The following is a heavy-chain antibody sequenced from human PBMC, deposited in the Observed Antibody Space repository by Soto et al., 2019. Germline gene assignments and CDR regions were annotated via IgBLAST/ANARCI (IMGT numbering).Heavy chain of an antibody. V-gene: IGHV1-18*01. D-gene: IGHD3-22*01. CDR3: ARGGYYDSSGSRNYHYYGMDV. CDR1: GYTFSSYG. J-gene: IGHJ6*02. CDR2: ISPYDDDT. Sequence: AASVKVSCKASGYTFSSYGISWVRQAPGQGLEWLGWISPYDDDTKYAQNLQGRVRMTTDTSTRTVYMDLRSLRSDDTAIYYCARGGYYDSSGSRNYHYYGMDVGGQGTTVTVSS.